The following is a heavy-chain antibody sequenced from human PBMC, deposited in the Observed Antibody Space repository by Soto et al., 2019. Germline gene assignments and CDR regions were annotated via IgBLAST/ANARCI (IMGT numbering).Heavy chain of an antibody. CDR2: ISGSGIST. Sequence: GGSLRLSCAASGFTFSSYAISWVRQAPGKGLEWVSAISGSGISTFYADSVKGRFTISRDNSNNTLYLQMNSLRADDTAVYYCAKALQRGFFYYGMDVWGQGTTVTVSS. D-gene: IGHD6-25*01. J-gene: IGHJ6*02. V-gene: IGHV3-23*01. CDR3: AKALQRGFFYYGMDV. CDR1: GFTFSSYA.